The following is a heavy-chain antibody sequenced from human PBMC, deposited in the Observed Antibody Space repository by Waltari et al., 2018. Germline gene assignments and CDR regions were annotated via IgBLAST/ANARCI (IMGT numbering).Heavy chain of an antibody. CDR2: ISYDGSNK. Sequence: QVQLVESGGGVVQPGRSLRLSCAASGFTFSSYGMHWLRQAPGKGRELVAVISYDGSNKYYADSVKGRFTISRDNSKNTLYLQMNSLRAEDTAVYYCAKAEGGYSYGSVDYWGQGTLVTVSS. J-gene: IGHJ4*02. CDR1: GFTFSSYG. D-gene: IGHD5-18*01. CDR3: AKAEGGYSYGSVDY. V-gene: IGHV3-30*18.